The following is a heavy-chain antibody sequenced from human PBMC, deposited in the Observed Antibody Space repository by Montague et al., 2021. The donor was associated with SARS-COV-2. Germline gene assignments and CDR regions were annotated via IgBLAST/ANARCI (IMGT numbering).Heavy chain of an antibody. D-gene: IGHD1-14*01. CDR1: GGSVSSGSCY. Sequence: SETLSLTCTVSGGSVSSGSCYWSWIRQPPGKGLQSIGYIYYTGSTNYNPSLQSRVTISVDSSKNQFSVRLSSVTAADTAVYYCARISGITSWYYDYWGQGTLVTVSS. V-gene: IGHV4-61*01. J-gene: IGHJ4*02. CDR3: ARISGITSWYYDY. CDR2: IYYTGST.